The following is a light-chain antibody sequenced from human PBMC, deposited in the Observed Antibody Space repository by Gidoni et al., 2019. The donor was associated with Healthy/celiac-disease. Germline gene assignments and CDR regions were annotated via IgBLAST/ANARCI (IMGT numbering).Light chain of an antibody. CDR3: QQSYSTPPWT. Sequence: DIPMTQSPSSLSASVGDRVTITCRASQSISSYLNWYQQKPGKAPKLLIYAASSVQSGVPSRFSGSGSGTDFTLTISSLQPEDFATYYGQQSYSTPPWTFGQGTKVEIK. CDR1: QSISSY. V-gene: IGKV1-39*01. CDR2: AAS. J-gene: IGKJ1*01.